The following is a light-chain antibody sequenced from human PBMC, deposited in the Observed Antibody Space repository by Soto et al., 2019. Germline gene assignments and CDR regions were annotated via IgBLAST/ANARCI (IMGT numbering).Light chain of an antibody. V-gene: IGKV3-15*01. CDR1: QTVGRS. Sequence: EIVLTQSPATLSVSPGQRATLSCRASQTVGRSLAWYQQKPGQAPRLLIYDASTRATDIPARFSGSGSGTGFTLTISSLQSEDCALYYCHQYNQWPPGTFGQGNKVEMK. J-gene: IGKJ2*01. CDR2: DAS. CDR3: HQYNQWPPGT.